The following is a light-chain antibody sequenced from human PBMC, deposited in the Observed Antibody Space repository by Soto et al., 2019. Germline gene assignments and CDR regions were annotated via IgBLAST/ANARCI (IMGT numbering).Light chain of an antibody. V-gene: IGKV3-15*01. Sequence: EIVMTQSPATLSVSPGERATLSCRASQSVSSNLAWYQQKPGQAHRLLIYGASTRVTGIPARFSGSGSGTEFTLTISSLQSEDFAVYYCQQYNNWPRTFGQGTKVEIK. CDR1: QSVSSN. J-gene: IGKJ1*01. CDR2: GAS. CDR3: QQYNNWPRT.